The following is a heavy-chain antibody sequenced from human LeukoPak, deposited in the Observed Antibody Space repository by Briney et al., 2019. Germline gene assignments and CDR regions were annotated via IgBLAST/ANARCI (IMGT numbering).Heavy chain of an antibody. Sequence: ASVKVSCKASGYTFTSYAMHWVRQAPGQRLEWMGWINAGNGNTKYSQEFQGRVTITRDTSASTAYMELSSLRSEDMAVYYCARDLLRTAAPTPNWFDPWGQGTLVTVSS. D-gene: IGHD2-2*01. V-gene: IGHV1-3*03. J-gene: IGHJ5*02. CDR3: ARDLLRTAAPTPNWFDP. CDR2: INAGNGNT. CDR1: GYTFTSYA.